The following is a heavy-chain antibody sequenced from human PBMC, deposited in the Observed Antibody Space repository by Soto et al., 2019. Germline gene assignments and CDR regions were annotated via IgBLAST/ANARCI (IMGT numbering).Heavy chain of an antibody. CDR2: IIPIFGTA. CDR1: GGTFSSYA. D-gene: IGHD3-16*02. CDR3: ARHTVWGSYRYGSFDY. V-gene: IGHV1-69*01. Sequence: QVQLVQSGAEVKKPGSSVKVSCKASGGTFSSYAISWVRQAPGQGLEWMGGIIPIFGTANYAQKFQGRVTITADESTSTAYMELSSMRSEDTAVYYCARHTVWGSYRYGSFDYWGQGTLVTVSS. J-gene: IGHJ4*02.